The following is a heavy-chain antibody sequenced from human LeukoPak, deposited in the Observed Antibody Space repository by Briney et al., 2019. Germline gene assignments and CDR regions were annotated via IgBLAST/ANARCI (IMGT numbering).Heavy chain of an antibody. Sequence: GESLKISCKGSGYSFTSYWIGWVRQLPGKGLEWMGIIYPGDSDTKYSPSFQGQVTISADKSINTAYLQWSSLRASDTAMYYCARLVNYGMDVWGQGTTVTVSS. D-gene: IGHD2/OR15-2a*01. CDR1: GYSFTSYW. CDR2: IYPGDSDT. CDR3: ARLVNYGMDV. J-gene: IGHJ6*02. V-gene: IGHV5-51*01.